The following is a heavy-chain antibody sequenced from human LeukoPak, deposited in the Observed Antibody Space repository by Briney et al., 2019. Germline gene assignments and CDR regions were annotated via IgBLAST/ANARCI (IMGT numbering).Heavy chain of an antibody. Sequence: SETLSLTCTVSGGSISTYFWSWIRQPPGKGLEWIGHIYYSGSTTYNPSLKSRVTISVDASKNQFSLKLSSVTAADTAVYYCARHKTGGTYPLDYWGQGTLATVSS. CDR1: GGSISTYF. V-gene: IGHV4-59*08. D-gene: IGHD1-26*01. CDR2: IYYSGST. J-gene: IGHJ4*02. CDR3: ARHKTGGTYPLDY.